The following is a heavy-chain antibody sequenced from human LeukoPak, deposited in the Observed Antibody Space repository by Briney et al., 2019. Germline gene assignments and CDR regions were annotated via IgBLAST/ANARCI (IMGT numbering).Heavy chain of an antibody. D-gene: IGHD6-19*01. V-gene: IGHV4-4*02. J-gene: IGHJ4*02. CDR2: IYHSGIT. Sequence: GSLRLSCAASGFTFSSYAMSWVRQPPGKGLEWIGEIYHSGITEYNPSLRSRVTISVDKSKNQFSLKLNSVTAADTAVYYCAREYESSGWYSKGSFDYWGQGILVTVSS. CDR1: GFTFSSYAM. CDR3: AREYESSGWYSKGSFDY.